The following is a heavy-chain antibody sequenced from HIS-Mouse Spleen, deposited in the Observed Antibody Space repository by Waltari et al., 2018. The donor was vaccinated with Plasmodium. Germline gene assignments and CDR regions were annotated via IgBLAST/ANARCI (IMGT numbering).Heavy chain of an antibody. D-gene: IGHD7-27*01. V-gene: IGHV3-21*01. CDR3: ARDPPLSITGDLDAFDI. CDR1: GFTFSSYT. Sequence: EVQLVESGGGLVKPGGSLRRSCAASGFTFSSYTINWVRQAPGKGLEWVSSISSSSSYIYYADSVKGRFTISRDNAKNSLYLQMNSLRAEDTAVYYCARDPPLSITGDLDAFDIWGQGTMVTVSS. CDR2: ISSSSSYI. J-gene: IGHJ3*02.